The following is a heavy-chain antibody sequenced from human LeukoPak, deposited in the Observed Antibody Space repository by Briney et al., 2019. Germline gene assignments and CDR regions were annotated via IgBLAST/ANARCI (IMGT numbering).Heavy chain of an antibody. CDR3: ARNQQLGGHSYYYYGMDV. CDR1: GFTSSSHV. CDR2: ISGSGGST. Sequence: LSGGSLRLSCAASGFTSSSHVMNWVRQAPGKGLEWVSGISGSGGSTYYADSVKGRFTISRDNSKNTLYLQMNSLRADDTAIYYCARNQQLGGHSYYYYGMDVWGQGTTVTGSS. V-gene: IGHV3-23*01. D-gene: IGHD3-16*01. J-gene: IGHJ6*02.